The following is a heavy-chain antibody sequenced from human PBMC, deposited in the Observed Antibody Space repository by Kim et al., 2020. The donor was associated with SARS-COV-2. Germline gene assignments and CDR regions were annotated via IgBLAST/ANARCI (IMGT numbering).Heavy chain of an antibody. Sequence: SVKVSCKASGGTFSSYAISWVRQAPGQGLEWMGGIIPIFGTANYAQKFQGRVTITADESTSTAYMELSSLRSEDTAVYYCAMGYCSSTSCYYHYYYYGMDVWGQGTTVTVSS. CDR2: IIPIFGTA. D-gene: IGHD2-2*01. J-gene: IGHJ6*02. CDR3: AMGYCSSTSCYYHYYYYGMDV. CDR1: GGTFSSYA. V-gene: IGHV1-69*13.